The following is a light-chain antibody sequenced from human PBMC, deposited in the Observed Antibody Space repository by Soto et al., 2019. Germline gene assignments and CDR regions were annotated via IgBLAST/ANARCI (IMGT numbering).Light chain of an antibody. V-gene: IGKV3-20*01. CDR3: RQYGSSPNS. Sequence: EMVLTQSPGTLSLSPGERATLSCRASQSVSSSYLAWYQQKPGQAPRLLIYGASIRATGITDRVSGSGSGTDFALTIIRLGPEDFAVYYCRQYGSSPNSCGQGTKLEIK. CDR1: QSVSSSY. CDR2: GAS. J-gene: IGKJ2*01.